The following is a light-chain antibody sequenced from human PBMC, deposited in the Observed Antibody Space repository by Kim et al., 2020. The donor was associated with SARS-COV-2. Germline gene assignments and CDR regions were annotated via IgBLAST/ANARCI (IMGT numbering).Light chain of an antibody. Sequence: ASVGDRVTITCRASQVINNYLAWYQQKPGKAPTVLIYGASTLHSGVPSRFSGSGSGTDFTLTISSLQPEDVGTYYCQKYDSAPLTFGHGTKVDIK. CDR1: QVINNY. CDR2: GAS. V-gene: IGKV1-27*01. CDR3: QKYDSAPLT. J-gene: IGKJ1*01.